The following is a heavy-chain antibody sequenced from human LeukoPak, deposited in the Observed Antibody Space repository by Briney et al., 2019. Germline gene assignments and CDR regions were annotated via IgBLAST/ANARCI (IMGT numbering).Heavy chain of an antibody. CDR3: ARVSWFPGSSYYYMDV. Sequence: PSETLSLTCTVSGGSISNYYWSWIRQFPGKGLEWIGYIYYSGSTNYNPSLKSRVTISVDTSKTQFSLKLSSVTAADTAVYYCARVSWFPGSSYYYMDVWDKGTTVTVSS. J-gene: IGHJ6*03. CDR1: GGSISNYY. V-gene: IGHV4-59*01. D-gene: IGHD3-9*01. CDR2: IYYSGST.